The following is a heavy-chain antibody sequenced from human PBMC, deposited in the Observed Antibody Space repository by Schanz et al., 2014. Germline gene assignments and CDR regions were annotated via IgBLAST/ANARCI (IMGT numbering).Heavy chain of an antibody. D-gene: IGHD1-1*01. Sequence: EVQLVESGGGLVQPGGSLRLSCAASGFTFSNHALSWVRQAPGKGPEWVSNISPTGSSTYYADSVKGRFTIARDNSKNTLFLQMDSLRVEDTAVYYCMAMGRNTSHYFDHWGQGTLVTVSS. V-gene: IGHV3-23*04. J-gene: IGHJ4*02. CDR1: GFTFSNHA. CDR3: MAMGRNTSHYFDH. CDR2: ISPTGSST.